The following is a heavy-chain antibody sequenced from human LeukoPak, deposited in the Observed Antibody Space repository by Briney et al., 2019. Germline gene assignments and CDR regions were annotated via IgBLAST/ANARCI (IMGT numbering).Heavy chain of an antibody. J-gene: IGHJ6*03. Sequence: GASVKVSCKASGHTFTGYYMHWVRQAPGQGLEWMGWINPNSGGTNYAQKFQGRVTMTRDTSISTAYMELSRLRSDDTAVYYCARGDEYHYYYYYMDVWGKGTTVTVSS. D-gene: IGHD2-2*02. V-gene: IGHV1-2*02. CDR3: ARGDEYHYYYYYMDV. CDR2: INPNSGGT. CDR1: GHTFTGYY.